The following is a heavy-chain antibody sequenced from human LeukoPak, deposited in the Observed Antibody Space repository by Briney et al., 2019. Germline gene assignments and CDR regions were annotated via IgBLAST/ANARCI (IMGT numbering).Heavy chain of an antibody. Sequence: GSLRLSCAASGFTFSNYGMHWVRQAPGKGLVWVAVISYDGSNKYYADSVKGRFTISRDNSKNTLYLQMNSLRAEDTAVYYCAKAQGSSGWDNWYFDLWGRGTLVTASS. V-gene: IGHV3-30*18. CDR3: AKAQGSSGWDNWYFDL. J-gene: IGHJ2*01. D-gene: IGHD6-19*01. CDR1: GFTFSNYG. CDR2: ISYDGSNK.